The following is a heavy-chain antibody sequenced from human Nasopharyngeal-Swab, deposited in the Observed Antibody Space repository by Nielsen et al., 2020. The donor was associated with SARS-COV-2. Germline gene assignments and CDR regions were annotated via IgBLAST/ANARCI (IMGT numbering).Heavy chain of an antibody. Sequence: SETLSLTCTVSGGSISSGDYYWSWIRQPPGKGLEWIGYIYYSGSTYYNPSLKSRVTISVDTSKNQFSLKLSSVTAADTAVYYCAGSSRVLLWFGELFQGSHWFDPWGQGTLVTVSS. J-gene: IGHJ5*02. CDR2: IYYSGST. V-gene: IGHV4-30-4*01. CDR1: GGSISSGDYY. CDR3: AGSSRVLLWFGELFQGSHWFDP. D-gene: IGHD3-10*01.